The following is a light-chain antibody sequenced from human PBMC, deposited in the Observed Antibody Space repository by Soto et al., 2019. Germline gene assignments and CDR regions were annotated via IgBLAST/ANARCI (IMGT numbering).Light chain of an antibody. CDR2: DAS. CDR3: QHYYNYSVT. Sequence: DIHMSQSPSTLFASVGYRFTITCRASQSISWWLAWYQQTPGKAPKLLIYDASSLSSGVPSRFRGSGSGTEFTLTISSLQADDFGTYYCQHYYNYSVTFGQGTKVDIK. J-gene: IGKJ1*01. CDR1: QSISWW. V-gene: IGKV1-5*01.